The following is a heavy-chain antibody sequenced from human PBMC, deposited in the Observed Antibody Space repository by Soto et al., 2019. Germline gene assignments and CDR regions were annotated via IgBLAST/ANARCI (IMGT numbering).Heavy chain of an antibody. Sequence: QTLSLTCAISGDSVSSTSTAWSWIRQSPSRGLEWLGRTYYRSNWYSDYAVSVKSRITINPDTPKNQFSLQLKSVTPEDTAVYYCARGSYYSGWVWGQGTLVTVSS. D-gene: IGHD6-19*01. CDR1: GDSVSSTSTA. J-gene: IGHJ4*02. V-gene: IGHV6-1*01. CDR2: TYYRSNWYS. CDR3: ARGSYYSGWV.